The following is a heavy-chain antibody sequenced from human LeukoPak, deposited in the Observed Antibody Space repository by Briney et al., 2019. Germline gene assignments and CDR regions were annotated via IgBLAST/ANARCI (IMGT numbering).Heavy chain of an antibody. CDR1: GFTSSSYE. CDR3: ASSGRITGTTRDYNWFDP. D-gene: IGHD1-20*01. CDR2: ISSSGSTI. Sequence: GGSLRLSCAASGFTSSSYEMNWVRQAPGKGLEWVSYISSSGSTIYYADSVKGRFTISRDNAKNSLYLQMNSLRAEDTAVYYCASSGRITGTTRDYNWFDPWGQGTLVTVSS. V-gene: IGHV3-48*03. J-gene: IGHJ5*02.